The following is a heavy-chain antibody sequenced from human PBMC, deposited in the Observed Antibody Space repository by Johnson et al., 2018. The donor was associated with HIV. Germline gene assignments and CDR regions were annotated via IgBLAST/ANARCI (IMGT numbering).Heavy chain of an antibody. CDR3: ARGVRNSYGYLLGTFDI. V-gene: IGHV3-66*02. J-gene: IGHJ3*02. CDR2: VYSTFGT. D-gene: IGHD5-18*01. CDR1: GFPVTSNF. Sequence: MLLVESVGGLVQPGGSLRLSCTASGFPVTSNFMTWVRQPPGKGLDWVSAVYSTFGTYYADSVRGRFTISTDNSKNNLYLQMNSLRREDTAVYYCARGVRNSYGYLLGTFDIWGQGTMVTVSS.